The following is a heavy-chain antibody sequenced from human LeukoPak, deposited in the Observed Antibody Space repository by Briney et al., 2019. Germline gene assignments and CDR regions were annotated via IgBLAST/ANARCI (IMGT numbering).Heavy chain of an antibody. V-gene: IGHV3-21*01. CDR3: ARHRYSTGRYSDY. Sequence: GGSLRLSCAASGFTFSSYSMNWVRQAPGKGLERVSSISSDSSYIYYADSERGRFTISRDNSRNPLYLQMTSLRAEDTAVYYCARHRYSTGRYSDYWGQGTLVTVSS. CDR1: GFTFSSYS. D-gene: IGHD6-19*01. CDR2: ISSDSSYI. J-gene: IGHJ4*02.